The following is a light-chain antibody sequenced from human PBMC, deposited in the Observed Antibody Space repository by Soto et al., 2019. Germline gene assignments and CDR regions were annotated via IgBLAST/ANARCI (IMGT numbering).Light chain of an antibody. CDR1: SSNIGSNY. Sequence: QSVLTQPPSASGTPGQRVTISCSGSSSNIGSNYVFWYQQLPGTAPKVLMSRNSQRTSGVPDRFSGSKSGTSASLAISGLRSEDEADYYCASWDDSLSGFVVFCGGTKLTVL. CDR3: ASWDDSLSGFVV. CDR2: RNS. J-gene: IGLJ2*01. V-gene: IGLV1-47*01.